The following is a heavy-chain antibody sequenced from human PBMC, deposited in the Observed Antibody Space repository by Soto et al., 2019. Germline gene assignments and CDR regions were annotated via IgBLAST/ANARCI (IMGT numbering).Heavy chain of an antibody. J-gene: IGHJ6*02. Sequence: EVQLVESGGGVVQPGGSLRLSCAASGLSFNIYWMHWVRQVPGKGLVWLARINSDGSHTIYVDSVKGRFTISRDNAKNKVFLQMDSLRDEDTGVYYCAGGMAGLDVWGQGTTVTVSS. V-gene: IGHV3-74*01. CDR1: GLSFNIYW. CDR3: AGGMAGLDV. CDR2: INSDGSHT.